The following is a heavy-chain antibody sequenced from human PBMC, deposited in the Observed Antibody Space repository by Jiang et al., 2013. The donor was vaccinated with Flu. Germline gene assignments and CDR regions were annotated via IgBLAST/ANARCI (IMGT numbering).Heavy chain of an antibody. CDR1: GYTFTGYY. CDR2: INPNSGGT. J-gene: IGHJ4*02. V-gene: IGHV1-2*02. D-gene: IGHD3-10*01. Sequence: GAEVKKPGASVKVSCKASGYTFTGYYMHWVRQAPGQGLEWMGWINPNSGGTNYAQKFQGRVTMTRDTSISTAYMELSRLRSDDTAVYYCARELSYYGSGSHDYWGQGTLVTVSS. CDR3: ARELSYYGSGSHDY.